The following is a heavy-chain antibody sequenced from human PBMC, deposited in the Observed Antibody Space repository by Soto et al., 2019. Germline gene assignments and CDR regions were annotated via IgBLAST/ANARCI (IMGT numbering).Heavy chain of an antibody. J-gene: IGHJ4*02. Sequence: PSETLSLTCTVSGGSVSSGSYYWTWIRQHPGKGLEWIGYIHSSGTTYYNPSLKSRVTKSEDTSKNQFSLKLTSVTAADTAVYYYVFAGIGYWGQGTLVTVSS. CDR1: GGSVSSGSYY. CDR2: IHSSGTT. D-gene: IGHD3-10*01. V-gene: IGHV4-31*06. CDR3: VFAGIGY.